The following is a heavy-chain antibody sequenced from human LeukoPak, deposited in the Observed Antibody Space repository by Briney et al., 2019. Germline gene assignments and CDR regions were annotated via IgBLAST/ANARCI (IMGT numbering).Heavy chain of an antibody. CDR3: ARGWDYDSGGRPTAYVY. Sequence: GSSVKVSCKASGGTFNRYAISWVRQAPGQGFEWMGGIIPLFGTANYAQKFQDKVTITADESTSTAYMELRSLRSEDTAVYYCARGWDYDSGGRPTAYVYWGQGTLVTVSS. J-gene: IGHJ4*02. CDR2: IIPLFGTA. CDR1: GGTFNRYA. V-gene: IGHV1-69*01. D-gene: IGHD3-22*01.